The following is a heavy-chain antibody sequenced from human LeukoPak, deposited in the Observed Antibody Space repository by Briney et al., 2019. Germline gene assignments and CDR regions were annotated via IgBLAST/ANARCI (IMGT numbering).Heavy chain of an antibody. D-gene: IGHD5-18*01. Sequence: SETLSLTCAVYGGSFSGYYWSWIRQPPGKGLEWIGEINHSGSTNYNPSLKSRVTISVDTSKNQFSLKLSSVTAADTAVYYCARLTRGYSYGSPRVGMAVWGKGTTVTVSS. J-gene: IGHJ6*04. CDR3: ARLTRGYSYGSPRVGMAV. V-gene: IGHV4-34*01. CDR2: INHSGST. CDR1: GGSFSGYY.